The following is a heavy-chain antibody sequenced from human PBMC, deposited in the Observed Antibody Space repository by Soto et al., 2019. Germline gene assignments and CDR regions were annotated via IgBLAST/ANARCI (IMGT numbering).Heavy chain of an antibody. D-gene: IGHD5-12*01. V-gene: IGHV3-21*01. CDR1: GFTFSSYS. J-gene: IGHJ3*02. CDR3: ARVRRVATIQGAFDI. Sequence: EVQLVESGGGLVKPGGSLRLSCAASGFTFSSYSMNWVRQAPGKGLEWVSSISSSSSYIYYADSVKGRFTISRDNAKNYLYLQMNSLRAEDTAVYYCARVRRVATIQGAFDIWGQGTMVTVSS. CDR2: ISSSSSYI.